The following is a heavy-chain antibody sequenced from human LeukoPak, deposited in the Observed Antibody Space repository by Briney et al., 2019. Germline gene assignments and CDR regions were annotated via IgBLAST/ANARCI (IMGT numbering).Heavy chain of an antibody. Sequence: GGSLRLSCAASGFTFSSYSMNWVRQAPGKGLEWVSYISSSSSSRYYADSVKGRFTISRDSAKNTLYLQMNSLRAEDTAVYYCARNSRATIDYWGQGTLVTVSS. CDR2: ISSSSSSR. V-gene: IGHV3-48*04. D-gene: IGHD2/OR15-2a*01. J-gene: IGHJ4*02. CDR3: ARNSRATIDY. CDR1: GFTFSSYS.